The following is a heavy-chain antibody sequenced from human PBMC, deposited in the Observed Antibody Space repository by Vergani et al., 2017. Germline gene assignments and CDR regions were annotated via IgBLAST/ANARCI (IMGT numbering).Heavy chain of an antibody. CDR1: GFTFSDYY. J-gene: IGHJ6*02. V-gene: IGHV3-11*04. D-gene: IGHD6-19*01. Sequence: QVQLVESGGGLVKPGGSLRLSCAASGFTFSDYYMSWIRQAPGKGLEWVSYISSSGSTIYYADSVKGRFTISRDNAKNSLYLQMNSLRAEDTAVYYCARDLNGKVLQWRIKAYGMDVWGQGTTVTVYS. CDR3: ARDLNGKVLQWRIKAYGMDV. CDR2: ISSSGSTI.